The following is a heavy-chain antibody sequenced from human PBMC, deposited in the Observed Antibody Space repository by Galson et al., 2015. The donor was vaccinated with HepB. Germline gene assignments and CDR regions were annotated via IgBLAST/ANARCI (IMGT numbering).Heavy chain of an antibody. CDR1: GFSFSTST. CDR3: ARESDRRFYFEH. Sequence: SLRLSCAASGFSFSTSTIHWVRQAPGKGLEWVAVISYDGSTTDYASSVRGRFTISRDTYRKTLYLQMDSLTPDDTAMYFCARESDRRFYFEHWGQGTLVAVSS. V-gene: IGHV3-30*04. CDR2: ISYDGSTT. J-gene: IGHJ4*02.